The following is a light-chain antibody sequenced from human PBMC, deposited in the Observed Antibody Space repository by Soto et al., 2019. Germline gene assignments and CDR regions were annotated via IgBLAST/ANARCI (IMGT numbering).Light chain of an antibody. CDR3: YSYTSSSTYV. CDR2: EVI. Sequence: SELTKPVYVSGFPVQSVRIFNTRNSSDVGGYNRVSWYQQPPGTAPKRVIYEVIHRPSGVPARFSGSKSGNTASLTISGLQAEDEADYYCYSYTSSSTYVFRTVTKVTVL. V-gene: IGLV2-18*02. CDR1: SSDVGGYNR. J-gene: IGLJ1*01.